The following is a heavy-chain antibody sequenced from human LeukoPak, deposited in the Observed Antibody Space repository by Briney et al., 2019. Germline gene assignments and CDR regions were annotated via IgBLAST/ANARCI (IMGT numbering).Heavy chain of an antibody. CDR3: AKDHGYSSSWYGMDV. D-gene: IGHD6-13*01. CDR1: GFTFDDYT. J-gene: IGHJ6*02. Sequence: PGGSLRLSCAGSGFTFDDYTMHWVRGAPGKGLEWVSLISWDGGSAYYADSVKGRFTISRDNSKHSLDLQMNSLRSEDTALYYCAKDHGYSSSWYGMDVWGQGTTVTVSS. V-gene: IGHV3-43*01. CDR2: ISWDGGSA.